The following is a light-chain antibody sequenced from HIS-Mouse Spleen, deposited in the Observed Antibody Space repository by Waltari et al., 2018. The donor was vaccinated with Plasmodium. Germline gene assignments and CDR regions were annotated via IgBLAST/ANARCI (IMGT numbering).Light chain of an antibody. CDR3: YSTDSSGNHRV. CDR1: ALPKKY. J-gene: IGLJ3*02. Sequence: SYELTQPPSVSVSPGQTARITCSGDALPKKYAYWYQQKSGQAPVLVIYEDSKRPSGIPERVSGSRSGKMATLTISGAQVEDEADYYCYSTDSSGNHRVFGGGTKLTVL. CDR2: EDS. V-gene: IGLV3-10*01.